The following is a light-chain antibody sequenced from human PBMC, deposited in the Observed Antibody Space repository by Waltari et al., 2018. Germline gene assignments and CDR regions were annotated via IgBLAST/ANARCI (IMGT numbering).Light chain of an antibody. V-gene: IGLV2-14*03. CDR2: DVS. Sequence: QSALTQPASVSGSPGQSITISSTGTSSDVGGSNFVPWYQQHPGKAPKPMIYDVSDRPSGVSNRFSGSKSGNTASLTISGLQAEDEADYYCSSYTSSNTYVFGTGTKVTVL. J-gene: IGLJ1*01. CDR3: SSYTSSNTYV. CDR1: SSDVGGSNF.